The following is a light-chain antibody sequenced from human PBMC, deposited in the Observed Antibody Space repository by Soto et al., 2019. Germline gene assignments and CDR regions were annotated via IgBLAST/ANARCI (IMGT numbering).Light chain of an antibody. CDR3: QQRGNWPWT. CDR2: DAS. Sequence: EIVLTQSPATLSLSPGERATLSCRASQSVSSYLAWYQQKPGQAPRLLIYDASNRATGIPARFSGSASGTDFTLTISSLEPEDFAVYYCQQRGNWPWTFGQGTKVEIK. V-gene: IGKV3-11*01. J-gene: IGKJ1*01. CDR1: QSVSSY.